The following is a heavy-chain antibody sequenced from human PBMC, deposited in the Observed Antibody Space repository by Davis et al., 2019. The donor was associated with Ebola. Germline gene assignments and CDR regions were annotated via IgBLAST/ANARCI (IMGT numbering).Heavy chain of an antibody. CDR3: ARGDYYDSSFADAFDI. D-gene: IGHD3-22*01. V-gene: IGHV3-7*03. Sequence: PGGFLRLSCAASGFTFSSYWMSWVRQAPGKGLEWVANIKPDGSAKYYVDSVKGRFTISRDNAKNSLYLQMNSLRAEDTAVYYCARGDYYDSSFADAFDIWGQGTMVTVST. CDR1: GFTFSSYW. CDR2: IKPDGSAK. J-gene: IGHJ3*02.